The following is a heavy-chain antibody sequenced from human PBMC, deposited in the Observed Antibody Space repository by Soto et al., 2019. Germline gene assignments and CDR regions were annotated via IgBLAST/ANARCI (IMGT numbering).Heavy chain of an antibody. Sequence: VRLVESGGGLVKPGGSLRLSCAGSGFPFNNAWMTWVRQAPGQGLEWIGHLYSSGRATYNPSLKSRVTMSVFRDHFSLTLKSVTAADTAVYYCARHFDVNTALDYYYFDLWGRGTLVTVSS. CDR2: LYSSGRA. D-gene: IGHD5-18*01. J-gene: IGHJ2*01. CDR1: GFPFNNAW. CDR3: ARHFDVNTALDYYYFDL. V-gene: IGHV4-59*08.